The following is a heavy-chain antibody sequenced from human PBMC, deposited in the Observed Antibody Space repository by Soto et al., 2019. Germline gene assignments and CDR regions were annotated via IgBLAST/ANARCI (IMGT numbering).Heavy chain of an antibody. Sequence: SVKVSCKASGGTFSSYTISWVRQAPGQGLEWLGRIIPILGIANYAQKFQGRVTITADKSTSTAYMELSSLRSEDTAVYYCARGHHSSGYCFDYRGQGTLVPVSS. J-gene: IGHJ4*02. CDR3: ARGHHSSGYCFDY. CDR2: IIPILGIA. V-gene: IGHV1-69*02. CDR1: GGTFSSYT. D-gene: IGHD3-22*01.